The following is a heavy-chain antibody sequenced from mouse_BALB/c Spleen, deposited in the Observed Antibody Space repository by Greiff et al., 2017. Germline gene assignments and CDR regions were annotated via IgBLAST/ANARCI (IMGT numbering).Heavy chain of an antibody. J-gene: IGHJ3*01. CDR1: GYSITSGYY. Sequence: ESGPGLVKPSQSLSLTCSVTGYSITSGYYWNWIRQFPGNKLEWMGYISYDGSNNYNPSLKNRISITRDTSKNQFFLKLNSVTTEDTATYYCANIYYDYDWFAYWGQGTLVTVSA. V-gene: IGHV3-6*02. CDR2: ISYDGSN. D-gene: IGHD2-4*01. CDR3: ANIYYDYDWFAY.